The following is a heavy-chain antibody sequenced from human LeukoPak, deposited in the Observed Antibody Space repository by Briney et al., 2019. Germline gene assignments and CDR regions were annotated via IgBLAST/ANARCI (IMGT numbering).Heavy chain of an antibody. Sequence: SQTLSLTCTVSGGSISSGGYYWSWIRQHPGQGLEWIGYVYYSGSTYYNPSLKSRVTISVDTSKNQFSLKLSSVTAADTAVYYCAREPNYYDSSGYYYWFDPWGQRTLVTVSS. CDR3: AREPNYYDSSGYYYWFDP. D-gene: IGHD3-22*01. V-gene: IGHV4-31*03. J-gene: IGHJ5*02. CDR2: VYYSGST. CDR1: GGSISSGGYY.